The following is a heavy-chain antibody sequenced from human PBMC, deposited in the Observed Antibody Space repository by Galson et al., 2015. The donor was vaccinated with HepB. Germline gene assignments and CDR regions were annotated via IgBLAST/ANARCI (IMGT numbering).Heavy chain of an antibody. CDR3: AREDPVVPAAPSHNWFDP. D-gene: IGHD2-2*01. CDR2: IIPIFGTA. J-gene: IGHJ5*02. CDR1: GGTFSSYA. V-gene: IGHV1-69*13. Sequence: SVKVSCKASGGTFSSYAISWVRQAPGQGLEWMGGIIPIFGTANYAQKFQGRVTITADESTSTAYMELSSLRSEDTAVYYCAREDPVVPAAPSHNWFDPWGQGTLVTVSS.